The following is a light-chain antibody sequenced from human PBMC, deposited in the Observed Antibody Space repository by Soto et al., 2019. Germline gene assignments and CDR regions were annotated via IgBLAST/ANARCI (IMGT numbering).Light chain of an antibody. J-gene: IGLJ2*01. CDR2: EVS. CDR1: SSDVGGYNY. CDR3: SSYTSSNSFL. V-gene: IGLV2-14*01. Sequence: QSALTQPVSVSGSPGQSITISCTGTSSDVGGYNYVSWYQQHPGKAPKLMIFEVSNRPSGVSNRFSGSKSGNTASLTISGLQAEDEADYYCSSYTSSNSFLFGGGTKLTVL.